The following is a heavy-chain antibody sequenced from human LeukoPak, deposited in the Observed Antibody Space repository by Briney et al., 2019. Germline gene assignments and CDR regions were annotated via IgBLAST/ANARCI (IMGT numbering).Heavy chain of an antibody. CDR3: AKEGSVVGYGPFDY. D-gene: IGHD2-15*01. J-gene: IGHJ4*02. CDR2: IRYDGSNK. CDR1: GFTFSSYG. V-gene: IGHV3-30*02. Sequence: PGGSLRLSCAASGFTFSSYGMHWVRQAPGKGLEWVAFIRYDGSNKYYADSVKGRFTISRDNSKNTLYLQMNSLRAEDTAVYCCAKEGSVVGYGPFDYWGQGTLVTVSS.